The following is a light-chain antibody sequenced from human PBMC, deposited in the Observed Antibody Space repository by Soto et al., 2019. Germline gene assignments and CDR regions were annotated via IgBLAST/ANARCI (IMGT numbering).Light chain of an antibody. CDR2: GAS. Sequence: ENVLTQSPGTLSLSPGEIATLSCRAIQTVYNGFLAWYQQKPGQAPRLLIYGASSRATGIPDRFSGSGSGTDFTLTISSLEPEDFAVYYCQQYVSSPRTFGQGTKVEI. CDR1: QTVYNGF. V-gene: IGKV3-20*01. J-gene: IGKJ1*01. CDR3: QQYVSSPRT.